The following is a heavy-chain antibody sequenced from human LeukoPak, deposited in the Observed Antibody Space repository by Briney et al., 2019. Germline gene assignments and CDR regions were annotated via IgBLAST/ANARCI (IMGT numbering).Heavy chain of an antibody. V-gene: IGHV3-21*01. D-gene: IGHD2-21*02. CDR1: GFTFSSYS. CDR3: ARDPGVTNVN. CDR2: ISSSSSYI. J-gene: IGHJ4*02. Sequence: GGSLRLSCAASGFTFSSYSTNWVRQAPGKGLEWVSSISSSSSYIYYADSVKGRFTISRDNAKNSLYLQMNSLRAEDTAVYYCARDPGVTNVNWGQGTLVTVSS.